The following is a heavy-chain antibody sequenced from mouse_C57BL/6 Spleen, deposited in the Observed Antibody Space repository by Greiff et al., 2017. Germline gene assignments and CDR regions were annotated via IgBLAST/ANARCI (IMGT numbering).Heavy chain of an antibody. Sequence: QVQLQQPGTELVKPGASVKLSCKASGYTFTSYWMHWVKQRPGQGLEWIGNINPRNGGTNYNEKFKSKATLTVDKSSSTAYMQLSSLTSEDSAFYYCAREGITTVVAKAMDYWGQGTSVTVSS. J-gene: IGHJ4*01. CDR3: AREGITTVVAKAMDY. D-gene: IGHD1-1*01. V-gene: IGHV1-53*01. CDR1: GYTFTSYW. CDR2: INPRNGGT.